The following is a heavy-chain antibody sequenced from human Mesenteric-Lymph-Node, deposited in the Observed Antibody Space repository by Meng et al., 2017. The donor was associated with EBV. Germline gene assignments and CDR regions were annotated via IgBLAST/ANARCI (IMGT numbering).Heavy chain of an antibody. V-gene: IGHV4-34*01. J-gene: IGHJ3*02. CDR2: INH. Sequence: QVQLQQWGAGLLKPSETLSLTCTVYGGSISDYYWSWIRQPPGKGLEWIGEINHNYNPSLKSRATISVDTSKNLLSLRLSSVTAADTAVYYCARGLKVLTDIHDAFDIWGQGTMVTVSS. CDR1: GGSISDYY. D-gene: IGHD2-21*02. CDR3: ARGLKVLTDIHDAFDI.